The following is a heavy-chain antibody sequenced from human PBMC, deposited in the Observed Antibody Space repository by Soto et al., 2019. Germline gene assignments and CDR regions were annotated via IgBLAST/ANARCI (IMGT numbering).Heavy chain of an antibody. CDR3: ARGRMDFDY. D-gene: IGHD2-8*01. V-gene: IGHV4-30-2*01. Sequence: TLSLPCAVSGGSISSGGYSWSWIRQPPGKGLEWIWYIYHSGSTYYNPSLKSRVAISVDRPKNQFSLKLSSVTDADTAVYYCARGRMDFDYWGQGTLGTVS. CDR1: GGSISSGGYS. J-gene: IGHJ4*02. CDR2: IYHSGST.